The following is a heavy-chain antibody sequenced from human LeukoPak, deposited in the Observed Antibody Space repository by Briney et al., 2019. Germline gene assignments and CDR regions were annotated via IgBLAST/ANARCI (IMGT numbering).Heavy chain of an antibody. J-gene: IGHJ4*02. CDR3: ARGDEYSSSFDY. D-gene: IGHD6-6*01. Sequence: GGSLRLSCAASGFTFSSYAMHWVRQAPGKGLEWVAVTSYDGSNKYYADSVKGRFTISRDNSKNTLYLQMNSLRAEDTAVYYCARGDEYSSSFDYWGQGTLVTVSS. CDR2: TSYDGSNK. CDR1: GFTFSSYA. V-gene: IGHV3-30-3*01.